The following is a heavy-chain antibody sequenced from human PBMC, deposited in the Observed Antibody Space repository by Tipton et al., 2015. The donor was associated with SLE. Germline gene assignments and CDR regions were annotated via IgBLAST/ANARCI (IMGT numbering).Heavy chain of an antibody. D-gene: IGHD2-8*01. CDR1: GYTFTGNS. V-gene: IGHV1-2*02. J-gene: IGHJ5*02. CDR3: AVLIVIPLYT. CDR2: INPNSGVT. Sequence: QSGAEVKKPGASVKVSCKASGYTFTGNSLHWVRQAPGQGLEWMGWINPNSGVTNYAQKLQGRVTLTGDMSISTAYMELNNLRSDDTVVDYWAVLIVIPLYTWGQGTLLTVSS.